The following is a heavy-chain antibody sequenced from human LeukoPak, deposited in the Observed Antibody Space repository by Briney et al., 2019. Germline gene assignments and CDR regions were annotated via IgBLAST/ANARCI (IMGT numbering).Heavy chain of an antibody. V-gene: IGHV1-18*01. Sequence: ASVKVSCKASGYTFTSYGISWVRQAPGQGLECMGWISAYNGNTNYAQKLQGRVTMTTDTSTSTAYMELRSLRSDDTAVYYCARDGLVVVVAATGGDAFDIWGQGTMVTVSS. CDR2: ISAYNGNT. CDR1: GYTFTSYG. D-gene: IGHD2-15*01. J-gene: IGHJ3*02. CDR3: ARDGLVVVVAATGGDAFDI.